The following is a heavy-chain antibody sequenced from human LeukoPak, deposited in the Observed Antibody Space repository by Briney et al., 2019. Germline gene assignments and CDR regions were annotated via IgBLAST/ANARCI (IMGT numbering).Heavy chain of an antibody. CDR1: GGSFSGYY. Sequence: SETLSLTCAVYGGSFSGYYWSWIRQPPGKGLEWIGEINHSGSTNYNPSLKSRVTISVDTSKNQFSLKLSSVTAADTAVYYCAGAAGAPPRNFDYWGQGTLVTVSS. D-gene: IGHD7-27*01. CDR3: AGAAGAPPRNFDY. CDR2: INHSGST. V-gene: IGHV4-34*01. J-gene: IGHJ4*02.